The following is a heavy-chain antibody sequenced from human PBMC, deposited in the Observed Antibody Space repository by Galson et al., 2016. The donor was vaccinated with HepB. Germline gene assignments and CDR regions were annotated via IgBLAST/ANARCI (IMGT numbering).Heavy chain of an antibody. V-gene: IGHV3-30*03. Sequence: SLRLSCAASGFTFSSYGMHWVRQAPGKGLEWVAFISYDGSNNKYADSVRGRFTISRDSSKNTLYLQMNSLRAEDTAVYYCASEAPILAPTLDYWGQGTLVTVSS. D-gene: IGHD2/OR15-2a*01. CDR2: ISYDGSNN. CDR1: GFTFSSYG. CDR3: ASEAPILAPTLDY. J-gene: IGHJ4*02.